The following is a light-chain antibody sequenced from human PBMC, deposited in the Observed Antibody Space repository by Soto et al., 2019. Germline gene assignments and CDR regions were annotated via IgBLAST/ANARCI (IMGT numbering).Light chain of an antibody. J-gene: IGKJ5*01. Sequence: DIQMTQSPSTLSASVGDRVTITCRASQSISSWLAWYQQKPGKAPKLLIYDESNLETGVPSRFSGSGSGTDFTFTISSLQPEDIATYYCQQYDNLPITFGQGTRLEIK. CDR1: QSISSW. CDR2: DES. CDR3: QQYDNLPIT. V-gene: IGKV1-33*01.